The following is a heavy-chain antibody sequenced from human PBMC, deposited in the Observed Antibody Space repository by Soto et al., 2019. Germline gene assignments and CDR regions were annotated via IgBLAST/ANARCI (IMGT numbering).Heavy chain of an antibody. D-gene: IGHD3-16*01. CDR2: IYHSGST. V-gene: IGHV4-39*01. CDR3: ARQTGGFGYHSDY. Sequence: QLQLQESGPGLVKPSETLSLTCTVSGGSISSSSYYWGWIRQPPGKELEWIGAIYHSGSTYYHPSLKSRVTISVDTSKNQFSLRLTSLTAADTAVYFCARQTGGFGYHSDYCGQGTLVTVSS. CDR1: GGSISSSSYY. J-gene: IGHJ4*02.